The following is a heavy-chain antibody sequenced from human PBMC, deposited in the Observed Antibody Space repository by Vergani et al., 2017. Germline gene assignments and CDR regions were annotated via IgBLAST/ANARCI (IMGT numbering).Heavy chain of an antibody. CDR2: FDPEDGET. Sequence: QVQLVQSGAEVKKPGASVKVSCKVSGYTPTDLSMHWVRQAPGKGLEWRGGFDPEDGETIYAQKSQGSGTMTTDTSTSTAYMALMSLRSDDTAVYYCARAPGPRYSVYAMWGDDFDYWGQGTLVTVSS. V-gene: IGHV1-24*01. CDR1: GYTPTDLS. D-gene: IGHD5/OR15-5a*01. J-gene: IGHJ4*02. CDR3: ARAPGPRYSVYAMWGDDFDY.